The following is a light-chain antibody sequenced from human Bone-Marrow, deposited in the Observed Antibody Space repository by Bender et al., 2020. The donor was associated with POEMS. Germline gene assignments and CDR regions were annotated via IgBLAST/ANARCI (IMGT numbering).Light chain of an antibody. CDR2: KDN. V-gene: IGLV3-25*03. J-gene: IGLJ1*01. CDR1: ALSRQY. Sequence: SSELTQPPSVSVSPGQTARITCSGDALSRQYVYWYQQTPGQAPLLVMYKDNERPSAIPERFSGSSSGTTVTLTITGVQAEDEADYYCQSADSSGAYVFGPGTKVTVL. CDR3: QSADSSGAYV.